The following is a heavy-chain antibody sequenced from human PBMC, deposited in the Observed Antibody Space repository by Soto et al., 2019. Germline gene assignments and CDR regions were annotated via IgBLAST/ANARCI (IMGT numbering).Heavy chain of an antibody. V-gene: IGHV4-34*01. CDR1: GGSFSGYY. D-gene: IGHD3-9*01. J-gene: IGHJ6*02. CDR3: ARAPITPATGYLYYGMDV. Sequence: LSETLSLTCAVYGGSFSGYYWSWIRQPPGKGLEWIGEINHSGSTNYNPSLKSRVTISVDTSKNQFSLKLSSVTAADTAVYYCARAPITPATGYLYYGMDVWGQGTTVTVSS. CDR2: INHSGST.